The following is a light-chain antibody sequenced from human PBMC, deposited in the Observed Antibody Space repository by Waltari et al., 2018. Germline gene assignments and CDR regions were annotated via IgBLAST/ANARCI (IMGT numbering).Light chain of an antibody. Sequence: QVVLTQSPSASASLGASVKLTCTLTSGHSSYAIAWHQPQPAKGPRFLMKLNSDGNHYKGDGIPDRFSGSRSRAERYLTISSLQSEDEADSYCQTGGTAFRVFGGGTKLTVL. CDR1: SGHSSYA. CDR3: QTGGTAFRV. J-gene: IGLJ3*02. CDR2: LNSDGNH. V-gene: IGLV4-69*01.